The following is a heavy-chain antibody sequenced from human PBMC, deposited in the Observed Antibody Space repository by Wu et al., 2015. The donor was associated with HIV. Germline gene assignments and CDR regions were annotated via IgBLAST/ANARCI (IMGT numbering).Heavy chain of an antibody. CDR2: INPRSGDT. V-gene: IGHV1-2*02. CDR3: ARDVEMATIHSYHYAMDV. Sequence: QVQLVQSEAEVKKPGASMTISCKASGYTFTVYSMHWVRQAPGQGLEYMGWINPRSGDTNYAQQFQGRVTMTTDTAINTGYLELSSLTSDDTAVYYCARDVEMATIHSYHYAMDVWGQGTTVTVSS. D-gene: IGHD5-24*01. CDR1: GYTFTVYS. J-gene: IGHJ6*02.